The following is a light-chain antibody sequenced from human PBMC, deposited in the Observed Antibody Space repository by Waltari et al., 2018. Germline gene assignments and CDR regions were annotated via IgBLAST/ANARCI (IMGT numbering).Light chain of an antibody. J-gene: IGKJ5*01. Sequence: DAAMTQSPLSLPVTLGQPASIACRSSQSLVHRDGNTYLNWFHQRPGQSPRRLIYKVSRRESGVPDRFSGSGSGTDFTLKISRVEAEDVGIYYCMQGTHWPLTFGQGTRLEI. CDR3: MQGTHWPLT. CDR1: QSLVHRDGNTY. V-gene: IGKV2-30*02. CDR2: KVS.